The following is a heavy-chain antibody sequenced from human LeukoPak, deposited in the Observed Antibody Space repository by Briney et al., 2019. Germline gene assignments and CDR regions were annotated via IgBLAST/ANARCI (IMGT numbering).Heavy chain of an antibody. CDR3: ARDAVATIEGGELNWFDP. J-gene: IGHJ5*02. CDR1: GFTFSSYS. D-gene: IGHD5-12*01. Sequence: GVSLRLSCAASGFTFSSYSMNWVRQAPGKGLEWVSSISSSSSYIYYADSVKGRFTISRDNAKNSLYLQMNSLRAEDTAVYYCARDAVATIEGGELNWFDPWGQGTLVTVSS. CDR2: ISSSSSYI. V-gene: IGHV3-21*04.